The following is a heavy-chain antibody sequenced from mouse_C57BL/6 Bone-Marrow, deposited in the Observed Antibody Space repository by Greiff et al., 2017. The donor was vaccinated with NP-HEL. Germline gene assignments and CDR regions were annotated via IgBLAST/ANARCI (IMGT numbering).Heavy chain of an antibody. D-gene: IGHD1-1*01. CDR1: GYTFTDYE. V-gene: IGHV1-15*01. CDR3: TRYYGSRRYFDV. CDR2: IDPETGGT. Sequence: QVQLQQSGAELVRPGASVTLSCKASGYTFTDYEMHWVKQTPVHGLEWIGAIDPETGGTAYNQKFKGKAILTADKSSSTAYMELRSLTSEDSAVYYCTRYYGSRRYFDVWGTGTTVTVSS. J-gene: IGHJ1*03.